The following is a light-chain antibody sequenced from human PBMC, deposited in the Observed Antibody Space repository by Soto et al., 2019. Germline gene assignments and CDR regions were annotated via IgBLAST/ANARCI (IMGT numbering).Light chain of an antibody. CDR2: STN. CDR1: SGSVSTSYY. CDR3: VLYMGSGICV. V-gene: IGLV8-61*01. J-gene: IGLJ3*02. Sequence: QTVVTQEPSFSVSPGGTVTLTCGLSSGSVSTSYYPSWYQQTPGQAPRTLIYSTNTRSSGVPDRFSGSILGNKAALTITGAQADDGSDYYCVLYMGSGICVFGGGTKLTVL.